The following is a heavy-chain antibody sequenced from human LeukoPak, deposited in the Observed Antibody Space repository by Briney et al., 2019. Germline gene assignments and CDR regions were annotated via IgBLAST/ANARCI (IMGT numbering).Heavy chain of an antibody. Sequence: SETLSLTCTVSGGSISSSYWSWIRQPPGKGLEWIGYIYYSGSTNYNPSLKSRVTISVDTSKNQFSLKLSSVTAADTAVYYCARGRIAAAQRYYGMDVWGQGTTVTVSS. D-gene: IGHD6-13*01. CDR2: IYYSGST. CDR3: ARGRIAAAQRYYGMDV. V-gene: IGHV4-59*01. CDR1: GGSISSSY. J-gene: IGHJ6*02.